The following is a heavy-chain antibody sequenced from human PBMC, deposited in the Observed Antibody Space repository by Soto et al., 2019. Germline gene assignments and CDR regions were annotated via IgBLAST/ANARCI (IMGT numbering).Heavy chain of an antibody. Sequence: GESLKISCKGSGYSFTSYWIGWVRQMPGKGLEWMGIIYPGESDTRYSPSFQGQVTISADKSISTAYLQWSSLKASDTAMYYCARHRDGGYYDFWSGYFTYGMDVWGQGTTVTVSS. CDR3: ARHRDGGYYDFWSGYFTYGMDV. J-gene: IGHJ6*02. CDR1: GYSFTSYW. V-gene: IGHV5-51*01. CDR2: IYPGESDT. D-gene: IGHD3-3*01.